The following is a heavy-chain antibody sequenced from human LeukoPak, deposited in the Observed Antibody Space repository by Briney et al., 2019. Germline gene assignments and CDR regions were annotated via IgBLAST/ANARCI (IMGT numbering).Heavy chain of an antibody. CDR3: ARDWDYYYDSSGYLDS. J-gene: IGHJ4*02. V-gene: IGHV1-2*06. Sequence: ASGKASGTASGYTFTRYYMHWGRGAPGHGVGWRGRFKPISGGINYAQKFPGRVTMTRDTSISTAYMELSRLRSDDTAVYYCARDWDYYYDSSGYLDSWGQGTLVTVSS. CDR2: FKPISGGI. D-gene: IGHD3-22*01. CDR1: GYTFTRYY.